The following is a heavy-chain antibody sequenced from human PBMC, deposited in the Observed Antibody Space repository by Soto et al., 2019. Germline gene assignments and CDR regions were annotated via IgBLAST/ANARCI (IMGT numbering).Heavy chain of an antibody. V-gene: IGHV4-4*02. J-gene: IGHJ6*02. CDR1: GGSISSSNW. CDR3: ARGPLPLFGKDKQVLDV. CDR2: IYHSGST. D-gene: IGHD3-10*02. Sequence: QVQLQESGPGLVKPSGTLSLTCAVSGGSISSSNWWSWVRQPPGKGLEWIGEIYHSGSTNYNPSLNSRVTISVDKSKNQFSLKLSSVTAADTSVYYCARGPLPLFGKDKQVLDVWGQGTTVTVSS.